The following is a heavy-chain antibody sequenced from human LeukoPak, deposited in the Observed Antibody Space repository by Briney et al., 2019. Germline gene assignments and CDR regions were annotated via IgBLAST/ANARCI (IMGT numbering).Heavy chain of an antibody. CDR1: GGSISSYY. D-gene: IGHD3-10*01. CDR3: ARGSIPGWFDP. V-gene: IGHV4-4*09. CDR2: VYTSGST. J-gene: IGHJ5*02. Sequence: SETLSLTCTVSGGSISSYYWSWIRQPPGKGLEWIGYVYTSGSTNYNPSLKSRVTISVDTSKNQFSLKLNSVTPEDTAVYYCARGSIPGWFDPWGQGTLVTVSS.